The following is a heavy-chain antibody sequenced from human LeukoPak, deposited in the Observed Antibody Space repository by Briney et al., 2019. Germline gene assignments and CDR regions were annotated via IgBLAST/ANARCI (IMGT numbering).Heavy chain of an antibody. Sequence: SETLSLTCAVSGYSISNDYYWGWIRRPPGKGLEWIGSIYHSGSTYYNPSLKSRVTISVDTSKNQFSLKLSSVTAADTAVYYCARARGTAIFGVVVLDYYMDVWGKGTTVTVSS. D-gene: IGHD3-3*01. V-gene: IGHV4-38-2*01. CDR2: IYHSGST. J-gene: IGHJ6*03. CDR3: ARARGTAIFGVVVLDYYMDV. CDR1: GYSISNDYY.